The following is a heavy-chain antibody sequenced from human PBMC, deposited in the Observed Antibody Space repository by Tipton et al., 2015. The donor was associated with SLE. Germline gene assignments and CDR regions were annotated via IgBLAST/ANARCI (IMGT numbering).Heavy chain of an antibody. CDR1: GGSISSYY. D-gene: IGHD6-6*01. J-gene: IGHJ4*02. CDR3: AREGRGSSGLDY. Sequence: TLSLTCTVSGGSISSYYWSWIRQPPGKGLEWIGYIYYSGSTNYNPSLKSRVTISVDTSKNQFSLKLRSVTAADTAVYYCAREGRGSSGLDYWGQGTLVTVSS. V-gene: IGHV4-59*01. CDR2: IYYSGST.